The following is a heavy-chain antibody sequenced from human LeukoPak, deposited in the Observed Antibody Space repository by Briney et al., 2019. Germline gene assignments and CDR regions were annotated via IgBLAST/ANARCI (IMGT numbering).Heavy chain of an antibody. D-gene: IGHD3-10*01. J-gene: IGHJ4*02. CDR2: INHSGST. Sequence: SSETLSLTCAVYGGSFSGYYWSWIRQPPGKGLEWIGEINHSGSTNYNPSIKSRVTISVDTSKNQFSLRLSSVTAADTAVYYCARQAYYSESGSWTGFDYWGQGTLVPVSS. CDR1: GGSFSGYY. CDR3: ARQAYYSESGSWTGFDY. V-gene: IGHV4-34*01.